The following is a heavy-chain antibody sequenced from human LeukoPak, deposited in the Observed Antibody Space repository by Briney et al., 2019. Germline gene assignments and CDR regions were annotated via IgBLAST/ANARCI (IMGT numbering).Heavy chain of an antibody. CDR3: ARGDPLFDY. D-gene: IGHD2-21*01. CDR1: GFTFSSYG. Sequence: GGSLRLSCAASGFTFSSYGMHWVRQAPGKGLEWVAVISYDGSNKYYADSVKGRFTISRDNSKNTLYLQMNSLRAEDTAVYYCARGDPLFDYWGQGTLVTVSS. J-gene: IGHJ4*02. V-gene: IGHV3-30*03. CDR2: ISYDGSNK.